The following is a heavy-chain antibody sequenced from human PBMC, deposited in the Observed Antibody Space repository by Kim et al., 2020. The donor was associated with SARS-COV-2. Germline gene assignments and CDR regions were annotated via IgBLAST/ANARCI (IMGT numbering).Heavy chain of an antibody. Sequence: ISRIGYYWGGVRQPPGKGLEWIGSIYYSGSTYYNPSLKSRVTISVDTSKNQFSLKLSSVTAADTAVYYCARLGPTVAGKIPEDYWGQGTLAT. D-gene: IGHD6-19*01. V-gene: IGHV4-39*01. CDR3: ARLGPTVAGKIPEDY. CDR2: IYYSGST. CDR1: ISRIGYY. J-gene: IGHJ4*02.